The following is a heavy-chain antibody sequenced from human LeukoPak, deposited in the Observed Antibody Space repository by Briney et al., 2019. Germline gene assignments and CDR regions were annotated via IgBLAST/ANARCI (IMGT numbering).Heavy chain of an antibody. CDR1: GFTFSSYA. Sequence: GGSLRLSCAASGFTFSSYAMSWVRQAPGKGLEWVSSISGSGDSTFYADSVKGRFSISRDNSKNTLYLQVNGLRTEDTAVYYCAKDRLLNCRGDCYIFDYWGQGTVVTVSS. CDR3: AKDRLLNCRGDCYIFDY. CDR2: ISGSGDST. D-gene: IGHD2-21*02. V-gene: IGHV3-23*01. J-gene: IGHJ4*02.